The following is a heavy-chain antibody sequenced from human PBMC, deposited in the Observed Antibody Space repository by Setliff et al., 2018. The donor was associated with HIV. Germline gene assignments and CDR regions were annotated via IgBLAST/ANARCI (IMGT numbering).Heavy chain of an antibody. CDR2: IYHNGIT. Sequence: PSETLSLTCTVSDGSFSSDYWTWIRQTPGKGLEWIGSIYHNGITYYNPSLKSRVTISVDTSQNQFSLKLSSVTAADTALYYCAKDELFYYGSGNFYYWYFDFWGRGSLVTVSS. V-gene: IGHV4-59*04. CDR1: DGSFSSDY. D-gene: IGHD3-10*01. CDR3: AKDELFYYGSGNFYYWYFDF. J-gene: IGHJ2*01.